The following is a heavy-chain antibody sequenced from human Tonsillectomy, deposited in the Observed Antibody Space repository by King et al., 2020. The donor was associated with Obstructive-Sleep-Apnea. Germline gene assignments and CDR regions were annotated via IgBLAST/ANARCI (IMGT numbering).Heavy chain of an antibody. D-gene: IGHD3-22*01. CDR1: GGSISSYY. V-gene: IGHV4-59*08. Sequence: QLQESGPGLVKPSETLSLTCTVSGGSISSYYWSWIRQPPGKGLEWIGYIYYSGSTNYNPSLKSRVTISVDTSKNQFSLKLSSVTAADTAVYYCASLYYYDSSGYYFVYWGQGTLVTVSS. J-gene: IGHJ4*02. CDR2: IYYSGST. CDR3: ASLYYYDSSGYYFVY.